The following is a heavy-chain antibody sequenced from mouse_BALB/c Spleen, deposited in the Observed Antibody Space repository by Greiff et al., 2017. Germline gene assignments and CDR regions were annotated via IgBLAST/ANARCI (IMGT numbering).Heavy chain of an antibody. D-gene: IGHD1-1*01. V-gene: IGHV5-6-5*01. CDR1: GFTLSSYA. CDR3: ARGITTVVAAKGYAMDY. CDR2: ISSCGST. J-gene: IGHJ4*01. Sequence: EVQLVESGGCLVKPGGSLKLSCAASGFTLSSYAMSWVRKTPEKRLEWVASISSCGSTYYPDSVKGRFTISRDNARNILYLQMSSLRSEDTAMYYCARGITTVVAAKGYAMDYWGQGTSVTVSA.